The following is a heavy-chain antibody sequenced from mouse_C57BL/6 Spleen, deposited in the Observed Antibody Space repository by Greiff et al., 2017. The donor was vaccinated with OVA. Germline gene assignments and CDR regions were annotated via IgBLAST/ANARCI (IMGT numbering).Heavy chain of an antibody. J-gene: IGHJ3*01. CDR3: AREWAMGSGFAD. Sequence: QVQLKQPGAELVKPGASVKLSCKASGYTFTSYWMHWVKQRPGRGLEWIGRIDPNSGGTKYNEKFKSKATLTVDKPSSTAYMQLSSLTSEDSAVYYCAREWAMGSGFADWGQGTLVTVSA. CDR1: GYTFTSYW. D-gene: IGHD1-3*01. CDR2: IDPNSGGT. V-gene: IGHV1-72*01.